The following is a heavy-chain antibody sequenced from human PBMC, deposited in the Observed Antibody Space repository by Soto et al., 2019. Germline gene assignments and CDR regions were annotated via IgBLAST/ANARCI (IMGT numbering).Heavy chain of an antibody. CDR2: ISSNGGST. J-gene: IGHJ4*02. Sequence: QSGGSLRLSCSASGFTFSSYAMHWVRQAPGKGLEYVSAISSNGGSTYYADSVKGRFTISRDNSKNTLYLQMSSLRAEDTAVYYCVKNYERARRGWSGLVAYWGQGTLVTVS. V-gene: IGHV3-64D*06. CDR1: GFTFSSYA. D-gene: IGHD6-19*01. CDR3: VKNYERARRGWSGLVAY.